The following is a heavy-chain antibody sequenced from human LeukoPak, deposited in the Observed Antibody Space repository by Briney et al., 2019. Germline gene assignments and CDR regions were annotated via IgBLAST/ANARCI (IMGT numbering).Heavy chain of an antibody. J-gene: IGHJ4*02. CDR2: INPSGGST. Sequence: ASVKVSCKASGYTFTSYYMRWVRQAPGQGLEWMGIINPSGGSTSYAQKFQGRVTMTRDTSTSTVYMELSSLRSEDTAVYYCARDNGRIRGYSYGYWGYWGQGTLVTVSS. V-gene: IGHV1-46*01. CDR3: ARDNGRIRGYSYGYWGY. D-gene: IGHD5-18*01. CDR1: GYTFTSYY.